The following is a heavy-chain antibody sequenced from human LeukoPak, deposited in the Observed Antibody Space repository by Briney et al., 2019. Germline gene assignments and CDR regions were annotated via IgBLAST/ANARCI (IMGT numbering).Heavy chain of an antibody. CDR1: GFTFCSYW. V-gene: IGHV3-74*01. J-gene: IGHJ4*02. D-gene: IGHD2-2*01. CDR3: ARDPGPAGWFDY. CDR2: INSDGSST. Sequence: GGSLRLSXAASGFTFCSYWMHWVRQAPGKGLVWVSRINSDGSSTSYADSVKGRFTISRDNAKNTLYLQMNSLRADDTAVYYCARDPGPAGWFDYWGQGTLVTVSS.